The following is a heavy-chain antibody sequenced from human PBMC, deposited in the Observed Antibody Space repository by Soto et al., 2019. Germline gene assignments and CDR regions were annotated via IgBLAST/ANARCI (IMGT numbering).Heavy chain of an antibody. CDR2: MNPNSGNT. CDR3: ARASMTLQLSSIAANFDP. Sequence: ASVQVPCKASGYTFTSYDINWVRQATGQGLEWMGWMNPNSGNTGYAQKFQGRVTMTRNTSISTAYMELSSLRSEDTAVYYCARASMTLQLSSIAANFDPWGQGTLVTVSS. J-gene: IGHJ5*02. D-gene: IGHD6-6*01. V-gene: IGHV1-8*01. CDR1: GYTFTSYD.